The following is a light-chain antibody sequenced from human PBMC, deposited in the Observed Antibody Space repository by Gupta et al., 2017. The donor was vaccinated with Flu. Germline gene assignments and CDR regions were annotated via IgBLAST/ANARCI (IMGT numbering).Light chain of an antibody. J-gene: IGLJ3*02. V-gene: IGLV2-11*01. CDR1: RRDVGGYNY. CDR3: CSYAGSYRV. CDR2: DVR. Sequence: QSALTQPRSVSGSPGQSVTISFTGTRRDVGGYNYVSWYQQHPGKAPKPMIYDVRKRPSGARVSSSTSTSGTTASLTIAGVQAEDEDDYYCCSYAGSYRVFGGGTKLTVL.